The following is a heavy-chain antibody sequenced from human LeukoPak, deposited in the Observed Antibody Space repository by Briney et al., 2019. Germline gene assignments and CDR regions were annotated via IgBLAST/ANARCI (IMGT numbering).Heavy chain of an antibody. J-gene: IGHJ4*02. CDR2: IYSGGST. CDR3: ARVGCYDSSGYSDY. D-gene: IGHD3-22*01. Sequence: QAGGSLRLSCAASGFTVSSNYMSWVRQAPGKGLEWVSVIYSGGSTYYADSVKGRFTISRDNSKNTLYLQMNSLRAEDTAVYYCARVGCYDSSGYSDYWGQGTLVTVSS. CDR1: GFTVSSNY. V-gene: IGHV3-66*01.